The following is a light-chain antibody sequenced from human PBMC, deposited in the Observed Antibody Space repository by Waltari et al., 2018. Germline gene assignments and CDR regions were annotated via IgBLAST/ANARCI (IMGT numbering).Light chain of an antibody. Sequence: QSALTQPASVSGSPGQSITISCTGTSSDVGAYDYVSWYQQHPGKVPKLMFYDVTYRPSGISYRVSGSKSGITAFLTISGLQAEDEADYYCSSHTSSRTRVFGGGTELTVL. J-gene: IGLJ3*02. CDR3: SSHTSSRTRV. CDR2: DVT. V-gene: IGLV2-14*03. CDR1: SSDVGAYDY.